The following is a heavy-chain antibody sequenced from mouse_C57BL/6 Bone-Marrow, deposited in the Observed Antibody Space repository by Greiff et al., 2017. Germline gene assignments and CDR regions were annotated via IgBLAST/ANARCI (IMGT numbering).Heavy chain of an antibody. CDR1: GYTFTSYW. CDR3: ARTGLFDY. V-gene: IGHV1-52*01. Sequence: QVQLQQPGAELVRPGSSVKLSCKASGYTFTSYWMHWVKQRPIQGLEWIGNIDPSDSATHYNQKFKDKATLTVDKSSSTAYMQLSSLTSEDSAVYYCARTGLFDYWGQGTTLTVSS. J-gene: IGHJ2*01. D-gene: IGHD4-1*01. CDR2: IDPSDSAT.